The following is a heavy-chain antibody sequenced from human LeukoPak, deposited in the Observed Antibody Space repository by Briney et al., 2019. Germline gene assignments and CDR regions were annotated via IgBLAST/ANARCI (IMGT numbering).Heavy chain of an antibody. CDR3: ARDSGYFPLYYGMDV. D-gene: IGHD3-22*01. Sequence: NPSETLSLTCTVSGGSISSYYWSWIRQPPGKGLEWIGYIYYSGSTNYNPSLKSRVTISVDTSKNQFSLKLSSVTAADTAVYYCARDSGYFPLYYGMDVWGQGTTVTVSS. CDR1: GGSISSYY. J-gene: IGHJ6*02. CDR2: IYYSGST. V-gene: IGHV4-59*01.